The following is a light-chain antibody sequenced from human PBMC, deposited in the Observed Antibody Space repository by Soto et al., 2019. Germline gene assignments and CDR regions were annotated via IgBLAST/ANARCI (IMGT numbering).Light chain of an antibody. V-gene: IGLV2-8*01. J-gene: IGLJ1*01. CDR3: SSYAGSAYV. CDR2: EVS. Sequence: QSALTQPPSASGSPGQSVTISCTGTSSDVGGYNYVSWYQQHPGKAPKLMIYEVSRRPSGVPDRFSGSKSGNTASLTVSWLQAEDEAYYYCSSYAGSAYVFGTGTKLTVL. CDR1: SSDVGGYNY.